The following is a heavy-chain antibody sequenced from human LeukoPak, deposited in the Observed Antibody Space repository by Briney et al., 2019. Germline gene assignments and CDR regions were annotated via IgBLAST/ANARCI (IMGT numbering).Heavy chain of an antibody. J-gene: IGHJ6*03. V-gene: IGHV3-23*01. CDR3: AKITLYYYYMDV. Sequence: GGSLRLSCADSGFTFSNYAMSWVRQAPGKGLEWLSAISGGGGSTFYADSVKGRFTISRDNSKNTLYLQMNSLRAEDTAVYYCAKITLYYYYMDVWGKGTTVTVSS. CDR2: ISGGGGST. CDR1: GFTFSNYA.